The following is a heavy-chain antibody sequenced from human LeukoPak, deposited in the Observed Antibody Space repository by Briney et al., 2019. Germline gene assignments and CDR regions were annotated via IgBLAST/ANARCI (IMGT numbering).Heavy chain of an antibody. CDR1: GESFSAYF. V-gene: IGHV4-34*01. J-gene: IGHJ4*02. Sequence: SETLSLTSAVYGESFSAYFWNWIRQAPGKPLEYIGEINHRGISHYNPSLKTRVTLSVDTSKNQFSLKLTSVTAADAAVYFCARGSSFDGYCSAGACDAGYYDSWGQGTPVTVSS. D-gene: IGHD2-15*01. CDR2: INHRGIS. CDR3: ARGSSFDGYCSAGACDAGYYDS.